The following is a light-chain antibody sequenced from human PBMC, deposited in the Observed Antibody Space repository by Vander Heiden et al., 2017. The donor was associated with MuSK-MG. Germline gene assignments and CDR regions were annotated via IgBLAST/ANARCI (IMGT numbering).Light chain of an antibody. CDR1: QSVRSW. V-gene: IGKV1-5*01. Sequence: DIQMTQSPSTLSASIGDRVTITCRASQSVRSWVAWYQQKPGKAPTLLIYDDSSLESGVPSRFSGSGSGTEFTLTISSLQPDDFATYYCQQDNSYSLTFGGGTKVEIK. J-gene: IGKJ4*01. CDR2: DDS. CDR3: QQDNSYSLT.